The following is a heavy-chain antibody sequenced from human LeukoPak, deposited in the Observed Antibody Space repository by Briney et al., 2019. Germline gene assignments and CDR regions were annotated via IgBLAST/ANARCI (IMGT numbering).Heavy chain of an antibody. CDR1: GYSFSNYD. Sequence: ASVKVSCKASGYSFSNYDIYWVRQAPGQGLEWMGRINPNSGGTTYAQKFQGRVTMTRDTSISTAYVELSRLRSDDTAAYYCARGEVTYYYNIGGAFDIWGQGTMVTVSS. CDR2: INPNSGGT. D-gene: IGHD3-22*01. CDR3: ARGEVTYYYNIGGAFDI. J-gene: IGHJ3*02. V-gene: IGHV1-2*06.